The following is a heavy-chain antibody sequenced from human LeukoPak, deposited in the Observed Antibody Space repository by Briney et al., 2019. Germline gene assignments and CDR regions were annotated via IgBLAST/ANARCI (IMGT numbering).Heavy chain of an antibody. CDR2: IISSGRTI. Sequence: PGGSLRLSCAASGFTFSSYEMNWVRQAPGKGLEWVSCIISSGRTIYYADSVKGRLTISRDNSKNTLYLQMNSLRAEDTAVYYCAKGRGSPFYFEYWGQGTLVTVSS. CDR1: GFTFSSYE. CDR3: AKGRGSPFYFEY. J-gene: IGHJ4*02. D-gene: IGHD1-26*01. V-gene: IGHV3-48*03.